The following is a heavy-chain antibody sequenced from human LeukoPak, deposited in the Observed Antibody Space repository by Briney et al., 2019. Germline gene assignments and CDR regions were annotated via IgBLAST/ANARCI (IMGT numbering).Heavy chain of an antibody. J-gene: IGHJ6*03. CDR3: ARGVGSSSRVRYSYMDV. CDR2: IDTTWST. V-gene: IGHV4-61*02. CDR1: GGSISSGSYY. D-gene: IGHD2-2*01. Sequence: SQTLSLTCTVSGGSISSGSYYWSWIRQPAGKGLEWIGRIDTTWSTNYNPSLKSRVSISIDTSKNQFSLKLSAVTAADTAVYYCARGVGSSSRVRYSYMDVWGKGTTVTVSS.